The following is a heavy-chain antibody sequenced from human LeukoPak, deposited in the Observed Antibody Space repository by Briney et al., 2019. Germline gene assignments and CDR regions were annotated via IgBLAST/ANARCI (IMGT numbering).Heavy chain of an antibody. D-gene: IGHD3-16*02. Sequence: GGSLRLSCTASGFTFGDYAMSWVRQVPGKGPEWVGLIRSKAYGGTTEYAASVKGRFTISRDDSKSIAYLQMNSLRAEDTAVYYCARGRAFGGVIENWGQGTLVTVSS. CDR3: ARGRAFGGVIEN. V-gene: IGHV3-49*04. CDR1: GFTFGDYA. J-gene: IGHJ4*02. CDR2: IRSKAYGGTT.